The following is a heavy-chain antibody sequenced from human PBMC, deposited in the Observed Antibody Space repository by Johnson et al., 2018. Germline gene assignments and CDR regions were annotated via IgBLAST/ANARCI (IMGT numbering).Heavy chain of an antibody. D-gene: IGHD3-10*01. CDR1: GFTFDGYA. J-gene: IGHJ6*02. CDR2: ISCNSGSL. Sequence: VQLVQSGGGLVQPGRSLRLSCAASGFTFDGYAMHWVRQAPGKGLEWVSGISCNSGSLGYVDSVKGRVTISRDNAKNSLYLQMNSLRAEDTALYYCAKGGGPNYYYYHIDVWGQGTKVTVSS. CDR3: AKGGGPNYYYYHIDV. V-gene: IGHV3-9*01.